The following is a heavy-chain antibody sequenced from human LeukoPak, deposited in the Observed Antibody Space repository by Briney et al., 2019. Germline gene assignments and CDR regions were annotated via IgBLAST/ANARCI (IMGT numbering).Heavy chain of an antibody. D-gene: IGHD5-24*01. Sequence: SETLSLTCAVYGGSFSGYYWSWIRQPPGKGLEWIGEINHSGSTNYNPSLKSRVTISVDTSKNQFSLKLSSVTAADTAVYYCARGKRDGYNFDYWGQGTLVTVSS. CDR1: GGSFSGYY. CDR2: INHSGST. CDR3: ARGKRDGYNFDY. V-gene: IGHV4-34*01. J-gene: IGHJ4*02.